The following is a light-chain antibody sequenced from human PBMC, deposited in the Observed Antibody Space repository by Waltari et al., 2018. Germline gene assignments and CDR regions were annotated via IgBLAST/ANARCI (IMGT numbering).Light chain of an antibody. CDR3: QQRSNWPPSIT. Sequence: EIVLTQSPAPLSLSPGERATLSCRASQRVNNYLAWYQHKPGQTPRLLIYGVSNRATGIPARFSGSGSGTDFTLTISSLEPEDFAVYYCQQRSNWPPSITFGQGTRLEIK. V-gene: IGKV3-11*01. CDR2: GVS. J-gene: IGKJ5*01. CDR1: QRVNNY.